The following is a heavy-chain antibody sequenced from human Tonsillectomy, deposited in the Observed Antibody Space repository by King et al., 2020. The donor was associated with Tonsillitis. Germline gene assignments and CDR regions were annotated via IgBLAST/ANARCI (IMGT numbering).Heavy chain of an antibody. CDR1: GFTFSDYY. V-gene: IGHV3-11*06. CDR3: ARVGVADRRPCDY. D-gene: IGHD6-19*01. J-gene: IGHJ4*02. Sequence: QLVQSGGGLVQPGGSLRLSCAASGFTFSDYYMSWIRQAPGKGLEWVSYISSSGSHTNHADSVKGRFTISRDSANKSLSLQMNSLRAEDTAVYYFARVGVADRRPCDYWGQGTLVTVSA. CDR2: ISSSGSHT.